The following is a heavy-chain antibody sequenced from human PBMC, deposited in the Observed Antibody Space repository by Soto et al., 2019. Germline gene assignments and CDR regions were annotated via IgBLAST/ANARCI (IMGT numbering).Heavy chain of an antibody. D-gene: IGHD3-10*01. J-gene: IGHJ4*02. CDR3: TRDSSYYGSGRGVLDY. Sequence: VHLVESGGDLVQPGGSLRLSCAISGFAVNNDYVSWVRQAPGKGLEWVSVISKDGSTVYADSVQGRFFVSRDATRNMVFLQMNSLRVEDTAVYHCTRDSSYYGSGRGVLDYWGRGTLVTVSS. CDR2: ISKDGST. CDR1: GFAVNNDY. V-gene: IGHV3-66*01.